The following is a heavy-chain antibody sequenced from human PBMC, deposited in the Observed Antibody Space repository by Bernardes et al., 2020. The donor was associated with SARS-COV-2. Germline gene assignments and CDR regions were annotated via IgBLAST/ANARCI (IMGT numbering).Heavy chain of an antibody. CDR2: ISYDGSNK. V-gene: IGHV3-30*04. CDR3: ARDAKRYCSSTSSTGGCSLYFQH. D-gene: IGHD2-2*01. J-gene: IGHJ1*01. Sequence: SLRLSCAASGFTFSSYAMHWVRQAPGKGLEWVAVISYDGSNKYYADSVKGRFTISRDNSKNTLYLQMNSLRAEDTAVYYCARDAKRYCSSTSSTGGCSLYFQHWGQGTLVTVSS. CDR1: GFTFSSYA.